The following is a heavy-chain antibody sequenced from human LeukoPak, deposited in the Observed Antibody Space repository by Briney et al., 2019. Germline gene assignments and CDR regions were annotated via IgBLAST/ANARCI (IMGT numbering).Heavy chain of an antibody. Sequence: ASVKVSCKASGYTFTSYGISWVRQAPGQGLEWMGWISAYNGNTNYAQKLQGRVTMTTDTSTSPAYMELGSLRSDDTAVYYCASRYCSSSTSCYAEDAFDIWGQGTMVTVSS. D-gene: IGHD2-2*01. J-gene: IGHJ3*02. CDR1: GYTFTSYG. V-gene: IGHV1-18*01. CDR2: ISAYNGNT. CDR3: ASRYCSSSTSCYAEDAFDI.